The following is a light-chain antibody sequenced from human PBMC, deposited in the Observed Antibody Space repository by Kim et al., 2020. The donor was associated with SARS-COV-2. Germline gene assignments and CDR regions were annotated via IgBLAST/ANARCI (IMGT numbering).Light chain of an antibody. J-gene: IGLJ2*01. V-gene: IGLV2-23*02. CDR3: CSYAGSYVV. Sequence: PGQSITISCTGTSSDVGSYNLVSWYQQHPGKAPNLMIYEVSKRPSGVSNRFSGSKSGNTASLTISGLQAEDEADYYCCSYAGSYVVFGGGTQLTVL. CDR2: EVS. CDR1: SSDVGSYNL.